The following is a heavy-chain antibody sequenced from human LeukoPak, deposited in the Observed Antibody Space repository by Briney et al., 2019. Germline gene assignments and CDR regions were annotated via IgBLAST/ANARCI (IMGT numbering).Heavy chain of an antibody. V-gene: IGHV4-34*01. CDR3: ARDPYYYYGMDV. Sequence: PSETLSLTCAVYGGSFSGYYWSWIRQPPGKGLEWIGEINHSGSTNYNPSLKSRVTISVDTSKNQFSLKLSSVTPEDTAVYYCARDPYYYYGMDVWGQGTTVTVSS. CDR1: GGSFSGYY. CDR2: INHSGST. J-gene: IGHJ6*02.